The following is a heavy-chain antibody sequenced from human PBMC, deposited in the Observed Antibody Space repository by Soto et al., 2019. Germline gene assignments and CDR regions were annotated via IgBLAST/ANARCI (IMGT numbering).Heavy chain of an antibody. D-gene: IGHD2-15*01. CDR2: IYYSGST. CDR1: GSSFIWAIDY. J-gene: IGHJ4*02. CDR3: ARVGGKLATEDIVVVVAAPYYFDY. Sequence: LTLTATVTGSSFIWAIDYSCRNRQPPGKGLEWIGYIYYSGSTNYNPSLKSRVTISVDTSKNQFSLKLSSVTAADTAVYYCARVGGKLATEDIVVVVAAPYYFDYWGQGTLVTVSS. V-gene: IGHV4-61*01.